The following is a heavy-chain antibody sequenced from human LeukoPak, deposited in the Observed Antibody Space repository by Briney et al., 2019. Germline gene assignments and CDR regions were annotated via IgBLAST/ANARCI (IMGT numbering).Heavy chain of an antibody. J-gene: IGHJ4*02. CDR3: ARLGLTPFDY. CDR2: IYHSGST. Sequence: SETLSLTCAVSGYSISSGYYWGWIRQPPGKGLEWIGSIYHSGSTYYNPSLKSRVTISVDTSKNQFFLKLSSVTAADTAVYYCARLGLTPFDYWGQGTLVTVSS. V-gene: IGHV4-38-2*01. CDR1: GYSISSGYY. D-gene: IGHD7-27*01.